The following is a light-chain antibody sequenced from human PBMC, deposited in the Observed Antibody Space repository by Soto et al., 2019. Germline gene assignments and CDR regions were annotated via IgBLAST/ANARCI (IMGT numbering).Light chain of an antibody. V-gene: IGLV2-14*03. CDR3: ASFTSTNTPWV. CDR2: DVS. Sequence: QSARTQPASVSGSPGQSSTISCTGTRSDIGTYNFVSWYQRHPGKAPKLIIYDVSYRPSGVSDRFSGSKSGNTASLTISGLQADDEADYYCASFTSTNTPWVFGGGTKLTVL. J-gene: IGLJ3*02. CDR1: RSDIGTYNF.